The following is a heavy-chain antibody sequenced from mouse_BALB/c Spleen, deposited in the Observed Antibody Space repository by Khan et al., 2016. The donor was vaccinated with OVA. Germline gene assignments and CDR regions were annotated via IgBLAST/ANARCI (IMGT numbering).Heavy chain of an antibody. V-gene: IGHV5-12-2*01. CDR3: ARHSTTQDDYAMDY. J-gene: IGHJ4*01. D-gene: IGHD2-1*01. CDR1: GFTFSSYT. CDR2: ISNGGSST. Sequence: EVELVESGGGLVQPGGSLKLSCAASGFTFSSYTISCVRQTPEKRLEWVAFISNGGSSTYYAYTVKGRFTISRDNAKNTLYLQMNSLKSEDTAMYYGARHSTTQDDYAMDYWGQGTSVTVSS.